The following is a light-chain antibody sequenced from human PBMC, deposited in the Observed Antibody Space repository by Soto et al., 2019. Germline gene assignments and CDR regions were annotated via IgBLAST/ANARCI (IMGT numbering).Light chain of an antibody. CDR2: GAS. Sequence: EIVLTQSPAALSVSPGERATLSCRASQSVSTTLAWYQQKPGQAPRLLNYGASTTAAGFPARFSSSGSGTEFTLTNSSLQSADYAVSYCQHYNTWPRTFGQGTKVEIK. CDR1: QSVSTT. V-gene: IGKV3-15*01. CDR3: QHYNTWPRT. J-gene: IGKJ1*01.